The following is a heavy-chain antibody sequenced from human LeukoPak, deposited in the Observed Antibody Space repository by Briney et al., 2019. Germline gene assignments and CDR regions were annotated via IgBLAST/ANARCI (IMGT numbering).Heavy chain of an antibody. D-gene: IGHD2-21*02. V-gene: IGHV1-2*02. J-gene: IGHJ4*02. CDR2: INPNSGGT. Sequence: ASVKVSCKASGYTFTGYYMHWVRQAPGQGLEWMGWINPNSGGTSYAQKFQGRVTMTRDTSISTAYMELSRLRSDDTAVYYCARDYYCGGDCYAFDYWGQGTLVTVSS. CDR1: GYTFTGYY. CDR3: ARDYYCGGDCYAFDY.